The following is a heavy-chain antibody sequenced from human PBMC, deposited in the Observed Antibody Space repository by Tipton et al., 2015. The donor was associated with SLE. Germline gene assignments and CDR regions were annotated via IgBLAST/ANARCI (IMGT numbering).Heavy chain of an antibody. Sequence: QLVQSGAEVKKPGASVEVSCKTSGYTFTSHQMHWVRQAPGQGLEWMGWINCSTGVTNYAQRFQGRVTMTRDTSITTAYMELNRLRSDDTAIYYCARVRGGMSWDFDHWGQGTLVTVPS. J-gene: IGHJ4*02. CDR3: ARVRGGMSWDFDH. CDR1: GYTFTSHQ. D-gene: IGHD3-10*01. V-gene: IGHV1-2*02. CDR2: INCSTGVT.